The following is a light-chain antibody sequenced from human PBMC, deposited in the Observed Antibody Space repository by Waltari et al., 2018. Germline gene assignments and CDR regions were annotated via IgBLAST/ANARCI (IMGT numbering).Light chain of an antibody. CDR2: RDN. J-gene: IGLJ3*02. CDR1: NSNIETNY. CDR3: AAWDDSLNHWV. V-gene: IGLV1-47*01. Sequence: QSVLTQTPSASETPGQRVTISCSGSNSNIETNYAYWYQQLPGTAPKLLIYRDNQRPAGGPDRISGSRSGTAASLAISGLRSEDEGDYYCAAWDDSLNHWVFGGGTKVTV.